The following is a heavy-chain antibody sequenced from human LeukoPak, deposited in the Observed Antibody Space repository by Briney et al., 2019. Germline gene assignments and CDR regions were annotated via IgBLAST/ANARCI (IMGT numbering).Heavy chain of an antibody. D-gene: IGHD5-18*01. J-gene: IGHJ4*02. CDR1: GGSISSSSYY. CDR3: ARASYSYGHFDY. Sequence: PSETLSLTCTVSGGSISSSSYYWGWLRQPPGKGLEWIGSIYYSGSTYYNPSLKSRVTISVDTSKNQFSLKLSSVTAADTAVYYCARASYSYGHFDYWGQGTLVTVSS. CDR2: IYYSGST. V-gene: IGHV4-39*07.